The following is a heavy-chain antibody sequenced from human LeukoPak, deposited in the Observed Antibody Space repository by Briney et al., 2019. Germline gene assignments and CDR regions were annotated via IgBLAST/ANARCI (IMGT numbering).Heavy chain of an antibody. V-gene: IGHV1-69*05. CDR3: ARVPLAWDYVWGSYRFDDAFDI. Sequence: SVKVSCKASGGTFSSYAISWVRQAPGQGLEWMGRIIPIFGTANYAQKFQGRVTITTDESTSTAYMELSSLRSEDTAVYYCARVPLAWDYVWGSYRFDDAFDIWGQGTMVTVSS. CDR2: IIPIFGTA. D-gene: IGHD3-16*02. CDR1: GGTFSSYA. J-gene: IGHJ3*02.